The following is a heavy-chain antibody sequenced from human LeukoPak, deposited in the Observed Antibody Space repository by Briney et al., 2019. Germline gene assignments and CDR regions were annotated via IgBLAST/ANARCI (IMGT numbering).Heavy chain of an antibody. CDR3: ARGRESSLDY. Sequence: PSETLSLTCAVYGGSFSGYYWSWIRQPPGKGLEWIGEINHSGSTNYNPSLKSRVTISVDTSKNQFSLKLSSVTAADTAVYYCARGRESSLDYWGQGTLVTASS. J-gene: IGHJ4*02. CDR2: INHSGST. CDR1: GGSFSGYY. V-gene: IGHV4-34*01.